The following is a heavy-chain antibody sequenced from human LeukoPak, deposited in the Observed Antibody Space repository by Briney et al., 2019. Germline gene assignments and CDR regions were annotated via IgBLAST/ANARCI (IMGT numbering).Heavy chain of an antibody. CDR1: GFTFSSYA. V-gene: IGHV3-30-3*01. J-gene: IGHJ5*02. Sequence: GGSLRLSGAASGFTFSSYARHWVRQAQGKGREGGAVISYDGSNKYYADSVKGRFTISRDNSKNTLYLQMNSLRAEDTAVYYCARDREYYDFWSGYLDPWGQGTLVTVSS. D-gene: IGHD3-3*01. CDR2: ISYDGSNK. CDR3: ARDREYYDFWSGYLDP.